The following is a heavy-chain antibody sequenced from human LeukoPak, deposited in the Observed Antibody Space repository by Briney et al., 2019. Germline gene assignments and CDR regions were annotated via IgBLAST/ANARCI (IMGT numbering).Heavy chain of an antibody. CDR3: AKHLSSGSPYAFDY. Sequence: GGSLRLSCAASAFTFSSYAMSWVRQAPGKGLEWVSAISSGGGSTYYADSVKGRFTISRDNSKNTLYLQMNSLRAEDTALYYCAKHLSSGSPYAFDYWGQGTLVTVSS. CDR1: AFTFSSYA. V-gene: IGHV3-23*01. J-gene: IGHJ4*02. CDR2: ISSGGGST. D-gene: IGHD3-22*01.